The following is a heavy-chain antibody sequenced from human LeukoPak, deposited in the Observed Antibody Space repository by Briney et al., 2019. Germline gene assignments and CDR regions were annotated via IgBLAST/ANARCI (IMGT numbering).Heavy chain of an antibody. D-gene: IGHD3-16*01. CDR2: ISYDGSNK. Sequence: GRSLRLSCAASGFTFSSYAMQWVRQAPGKGLEWVAVISYDGSNKYYADSVKGRFTISRDNSKNTLYLQMNSLRAEDTAVYYCASRMITFGGVGPYFDYWGQGTLVTVSS. CDR1: GFTFSSYA. V-gene: IGHV3-30-3*01. J-gene: IGHJ4*02. CDR3: ASRMITFGGVGPYFDY.